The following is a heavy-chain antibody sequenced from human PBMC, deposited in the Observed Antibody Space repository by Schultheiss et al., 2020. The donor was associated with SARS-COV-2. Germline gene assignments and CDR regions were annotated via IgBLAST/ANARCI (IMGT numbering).Heavy chain of an antibody. V-gene: IGHV4-61*08. D-gene: IGHD3-10*01. CDR1: GGSISSGGYY. CDR2: IYYSGST. Sequence: SETLSLTCTVSGGSISSGGYYWSWIRQPPGKGLEWIGYIYYSGSTNYNPSLKSRVTISVDTSKNQFSLKLSSVTAADTAVYYCARQSYGSGSDQGGSFDYWGQGTLVTVSS. CDR3: ARQSYGSGSDQGGSFDY. J-gene: IGHJ4*02.